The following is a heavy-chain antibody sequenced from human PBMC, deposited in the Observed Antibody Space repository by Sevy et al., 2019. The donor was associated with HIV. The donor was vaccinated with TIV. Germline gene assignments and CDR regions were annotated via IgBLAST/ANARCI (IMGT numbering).Heavy chain of an antibody. V-gene: IGHV3-13*01. CDR3: AREGIAAAGTESYYYYGMDV. Sequence: GSLRLSCAASGFTFSSYDMHWVRQATGKGLEWVSAIGTAGDTYYPGSVKGRFTISRENAKNSLYLQMNSLRAGDTAVYYCAREGIAAAGTESYYYYGMDVWGQGTTVTVSS. J-gene: IGHJ6*02. CDR1: GFTFSSYD. CDR2: IGTAGDT. D-gene: IGHD6-13*01.